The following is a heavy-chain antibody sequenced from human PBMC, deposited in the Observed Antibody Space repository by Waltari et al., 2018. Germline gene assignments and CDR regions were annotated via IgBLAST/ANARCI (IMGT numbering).Heavy chain of an antibody. Sequence: QMQLQESGPGLVKPSETLSLTCTVYGVSMRNGVYSCDWFRQPPGKVLEWIAGIFHSGSASYNPSLESRFTISVDTSRNQLSLTLTSVTATDTAMYYCATYTAWGQGTLVTVSS. CDR3: ATYTA. CDR2: IFHSGSA. V-gene: IGHV4-39*01. CDR1: GVSMRNGVYS. J-gene: IGHJ5*02.